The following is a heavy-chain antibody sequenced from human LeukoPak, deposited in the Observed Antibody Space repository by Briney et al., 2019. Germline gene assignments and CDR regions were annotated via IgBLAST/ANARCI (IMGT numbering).Heavy chain of an antibody. V-gene: IGHV3-53*01. CDR3: ARLKLVGAFDY. CDR1: GFTVISSY. D-gene: IGHD1-26*01. CDR2: IYRGGNT. Sequence: GGSLRLSCGASGFTVISSYMSWVRQAPGKGLEWVSIIYRGGNTYYADSVRGRFTISRDSSKNTLYLQMNSLRAEDTAVYYCARLKLVGAFDYWGQGTLVTVSS. J-gene: IGHJ4*02.